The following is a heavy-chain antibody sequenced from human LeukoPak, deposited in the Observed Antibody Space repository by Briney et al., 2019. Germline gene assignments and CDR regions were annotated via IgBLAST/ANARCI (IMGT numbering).Heavy chain of an antibody. D-gene: IGHD2-15*01. CDR1: GGSISSGRYY. Sequence: SQTLSLTCTVSGGSISSGRYYWSWIRQPAGKGLEWIGRIYTSGSTNYNPSLKSRVTISVDTSKNQSSLKPSSVTAADTAVYYCARVYSEDDNWFDPWGQGTLVTVSS. CDR3: ARVYSEDDNWFDP. CDR2: IYTSGST. V-gene: IGHV4-61*02. J-gene: IGHJ5*02.